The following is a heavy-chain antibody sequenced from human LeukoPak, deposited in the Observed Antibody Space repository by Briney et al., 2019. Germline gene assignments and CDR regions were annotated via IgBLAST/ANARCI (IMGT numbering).Heavy chain of an antibody. CDR1: GGSISSGTHY. CDR2: IYYTGVT. Sequence: SETLSLTCTVSGGSISSGTHYYNWIRQHPGKGLEWIGYIYYTGVTSYNPFLKSRVTMSVDTSMNQVSLKLSSLTAADTAVYYCAASSGVTLGRFWGQGTLVTVSS. J-gene: IGHJ4*02. D-gene: IGHD3-16*01. CDR3: AASSGVTLGRF. V-gene: IGHV4-31*03.